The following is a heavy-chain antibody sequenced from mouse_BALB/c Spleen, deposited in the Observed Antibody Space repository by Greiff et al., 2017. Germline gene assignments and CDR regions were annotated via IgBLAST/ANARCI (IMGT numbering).Heavy chain of an antibody. Sequence: EVQLQQSGPGLVKPSQSLSLTCTVSGYSITSYYAWYWIRQPPGNKLEWTGYISYSGSTSYNPSLKSRISITRDTSKNQFFLQLNSVTTEDTATYYCSRIAHYYGYWYFDVWGAGTTVTVSS. V-gene: IGHV3-2*02. J-gene: IGHJ1*01. CDR1: GYSITSYYA. CDR3: SRIAHYYGYWYFDV. D-gene: IGHD1-2*01. CDR2: ISYSGST.